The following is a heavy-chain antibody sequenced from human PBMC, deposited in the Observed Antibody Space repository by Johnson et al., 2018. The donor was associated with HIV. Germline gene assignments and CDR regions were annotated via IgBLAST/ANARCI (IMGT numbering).Heavy chain of an antibody. CDR1: GLPLHSSG. CDR3: VTDFVTGFDFHSPGNACNL. CDR2: INWNGLRA. D-gene: IGHD3-9*01. Sequence: VHLVESGGGAVRPRGSLRLSCAASGLPLHSSGMSWVRHLPGKGLEWVCGINWNGLRATYADSVKGRFTISRNSTENSMSLQMNSLRGEDTALYYCVTDFVTGFDFHSPGNACNLWGQGTLVSVSS. V-gene: IGHV3-20*04. J-gene: IGHJ3*01.